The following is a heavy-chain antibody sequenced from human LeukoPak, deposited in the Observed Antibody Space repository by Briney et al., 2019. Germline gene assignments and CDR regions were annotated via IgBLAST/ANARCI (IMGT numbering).Heavy chain of an antibody. J-gene: IGHJ4*02. D-gene: IGHD3-3*01. Sequence: GGSLRLSCEVSGFTFSSYWMHWVRQSPGKELIWLARINLDGRTTNYADSVTGRFTISRDNAKNALYLQMTSLRVEDTADYYCARPRTKLWRAYSSPDFSGRGTVTTVSS. CDR3: ARPRTKLWRAYSSPDF. CDR1: GFTFSSYW. V-gene: IGHV3-74*01. CDR2: INLDGRTT.